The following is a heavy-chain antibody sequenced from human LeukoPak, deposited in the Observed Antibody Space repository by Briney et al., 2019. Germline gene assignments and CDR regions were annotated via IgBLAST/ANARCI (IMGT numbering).Heavy chain of an antibody. Sequence: PSETLSLTCTVSGGSISSYYWSWIRQPPGKGLEWIGYIYYSGSTNYNPSLKSRVTISVDTSKNQFSLKLSSVTAADTAVYYCARYDSSGYPAYWGQGTLVTVSS. CDR2: IYYSGST. CDR1: GGSISSYY. J-gene: IGHJ4*02. CDR3: ARYDSSGYPAY. D-gene: IGHD3-22*01. V-gene: IGHV4-59*01.